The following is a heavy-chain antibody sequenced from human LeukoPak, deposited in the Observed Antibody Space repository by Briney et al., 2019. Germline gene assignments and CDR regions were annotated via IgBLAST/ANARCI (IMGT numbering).Heavy chain of an antibody. V-gene: IGHV3-21*01. D-gene: IGHD6-6*01. J-gene: IGHJ4*02. CDR1: GFTFSSYS. CDR2: ISSSSSYI. CDR3: ARDLWRQLASFDY. Sequence: AGGSLRLSCAASGFTFSSYSMNWVRQAPGKGLEWVSSISSSSSYIYYADSVKGRFTISRDNAKNSLYLQMNSLRAEDTAVYYCARDLWRQLASFDYWGQGTLVTVSS.